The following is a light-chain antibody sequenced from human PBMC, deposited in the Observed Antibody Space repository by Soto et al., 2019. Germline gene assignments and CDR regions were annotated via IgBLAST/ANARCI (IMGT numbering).Light chain of an antibody. V-gene: IGKV3-20*01. CDR3: QQYGSALCS. CDR1: QSVSSGY. J-gene: IGKJ2*02. CDR2: VAS. Sequence: EIVLTQSPVTLSFSPGERATLSCRASQSVSSGYLAWFQQKPVQAPRLLIYVASNRVSGIPDRFSGSGSGTAFTLTISRLEPDDFPVYYGQQYGSALCSVGQGTTLEIK.